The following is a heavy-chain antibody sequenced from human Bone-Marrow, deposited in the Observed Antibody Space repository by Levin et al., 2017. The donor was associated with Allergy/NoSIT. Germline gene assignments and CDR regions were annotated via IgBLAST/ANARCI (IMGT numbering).Heavy chain of an antibody. Sequence: SCTASGFAFDDYIMHWVRQVPGKGLEWVSLISWDAATTYYADSVRGRFTISRDTGKSSLYLQMNSLRTEDTALYYCAKSTVKNRYDSSGYDSWGQGTLVTVSS. CDR3: AKSTVKNRYDSSGYDS. CDR2: ISWDAATT. CDR1: GFAFDDYI. J-gene: IGHJ4*02. D-gene: IGHD3-22*01. V-gene: IGHV3-43*01.